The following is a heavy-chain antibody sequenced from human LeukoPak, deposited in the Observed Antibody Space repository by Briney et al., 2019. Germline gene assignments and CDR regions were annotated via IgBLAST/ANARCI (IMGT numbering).Heavy chain of an antibody. D-gene: IGHD2-2*01. CDR2: ISGSGGST. V-gene: IGHV3-23*01. CDR3: AKDIVVVPAAIEDYYYMDV. J-gene: IGHJ6*03. CDR1: GFTFSSYG. Sequence: PGGTLRLSCAASGFTFSSYGMSWVRQAPGKGMEWVSGISGSGGSTNYADSVKGRFTISRDNSKNTLYLQMNSLRAEHTAVYYCAKDIVVVPAAIEDYYYMDVWGKGTTVTISS.